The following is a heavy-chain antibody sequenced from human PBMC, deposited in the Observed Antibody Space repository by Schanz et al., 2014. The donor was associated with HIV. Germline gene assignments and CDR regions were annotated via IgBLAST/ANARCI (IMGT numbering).Heavy chain of an antibody. V-gene: IGHV3-23*01. Sequence: EVQLLESGGGLVQPGGSLRLSCAASGFTFSSYGMSWVRQAPGKGLECVSVISGSGGSTYYADSVKGRFTISRDNSKNALYLQMNSLRAEDTAVYYCATTLYPYTSSSDYYYGMDVWGQGTTVTVSS. CDR2: ISGSGGST. J-gene: IGHJ6*02. CDR1: GFTFSSYG. CDR3: ATTLYPYTSSSDYYYGMDV. D-gene: IGHD6-6*01.